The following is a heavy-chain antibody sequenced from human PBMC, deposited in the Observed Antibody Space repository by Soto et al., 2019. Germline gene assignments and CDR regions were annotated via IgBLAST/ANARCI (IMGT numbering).Heavy chain of an antibody. CDR2: ISGSGGST. J-gene: IGHJ4*02. Sequence: GGSLRLSCAASGFTFSDYYMSWIRQAPGKGLEWVSAISGSGGSTYYADSVKGRFTISRDNSKNTLYLQMNSLRAEDTAVYYCAKDWATVTTFGYFDYWGQGTLVTVSS. CDR3: AKDWATVTTFGYFDY. V-gene: IGHV3-23*01. D-gene: IGHD4-17*01. CDR1: GFTFSDYY.